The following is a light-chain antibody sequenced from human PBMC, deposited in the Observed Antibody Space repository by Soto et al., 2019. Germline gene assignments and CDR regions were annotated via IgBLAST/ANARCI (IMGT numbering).Light chain of an antibody. CDR3: QQFNDWPLT. Sequence: EIVMTQSPATLSVSPGERATLSCRASQSGSNNLAWYQQKPGQAPRLLIYGASTGATGLPARFTGSGSGTEFTLTFSSLQSEDFAVYYCQQFNDWPLTFGGGTKVEIK. V-gene: IGKV3-15*01. J-gene: IGKJ4*01. CDR2: GAS. CDR1: QSGSNN.